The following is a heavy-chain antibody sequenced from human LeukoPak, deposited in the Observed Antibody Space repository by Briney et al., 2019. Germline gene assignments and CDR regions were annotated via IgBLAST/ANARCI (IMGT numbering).Heavy chain of an antibody. V-gene: IGHV1-2*02. CDR2: INPNSGGT. Sequence: ASVKVSCKASGYTFTGYYMHWVRRAPGQGLEWMGWINPNSGGTNYAQKFQGRVTMTRDTSISTAYMELSRLRSDDTAVYYCARDPPEGFDWLLSIGYGMDVWGQGTTVTVSS. J-gene: IGHJ6*02. CDR3: ARDPPEGFDWLLSIGYGMDV. D-gene: IGHD3-9*01. CDR1: GYTFTGYY.